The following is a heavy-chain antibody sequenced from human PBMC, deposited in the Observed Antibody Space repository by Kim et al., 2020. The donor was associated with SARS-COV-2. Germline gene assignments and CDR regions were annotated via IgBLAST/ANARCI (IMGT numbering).Heavy chain of an antibody. Sequence: ADSVKGRITNSGDNSKNTLYLQMNSLGAEDTAVYCCARVNGGSYRGYFDYWGQGTLVTVSS. D-gene: IGHD1-26*01. J-gene: IGHJ4*02. V-gene: IGHV3-30*01. CDR3: ARVNGGSYRGYFDY.